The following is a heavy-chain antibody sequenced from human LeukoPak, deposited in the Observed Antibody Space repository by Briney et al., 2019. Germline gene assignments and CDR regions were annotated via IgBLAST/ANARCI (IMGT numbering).Heavy chain of an antibody. V-gene: IGHV4-59*01. D-gene: IGHD1-26*01. J-gene: IGHJ3*02. Sequence: SETLSLTXTVSGGSINNYYWSWIRQPPGKGLEWIGHISYSGNTNYNSSLRSQVTISVDTSNNQFSLRLSSVTAADTAVYYCARDSYTGSHFEDTFDIWGQGTMVTVSS. CDR2: ISYSGNT. CDR1: GGSINNYY. CDR3: ARDSYTGSHFEDTFDI.